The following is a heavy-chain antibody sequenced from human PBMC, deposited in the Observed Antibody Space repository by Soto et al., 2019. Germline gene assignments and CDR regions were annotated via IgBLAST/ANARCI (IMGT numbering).Heavy chain of an antibody. CDR2: IYYSGST. CDR1: GGSISSGDYY. D-gene: IGHD3-3*01. CDR3: ARDYLEGGDYYYGMDV. J-gene: IGHJ6*02. Sequence: SETLSLTCTVSGGSISSGDYYWSWIRQPPGKGLEWIGYIYYSGSTYYNPSLKSRVTISVDTSKNQFSLKLSSVTAADTAVYYCARDYLEGGDYYYGMDVWGQGTTVTVSS. V-gene: IGHV4-30-4*01.